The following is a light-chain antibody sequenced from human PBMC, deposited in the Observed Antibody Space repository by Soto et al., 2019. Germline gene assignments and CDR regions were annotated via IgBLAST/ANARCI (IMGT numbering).Light chain of an antibody. CDR1: HSFSGN. J-gene: IGKJ1*01. V-gene: IGKV3-20*01. Sequence: VITQSPASLSVSPGERGPLSCRASHSFSGNVAWYQQKPGQAPRLLIYGASTRATGIPERFGGSGSGTDSPLTISRLEPEDFAVYYCQQYGSSGTFGQGTKV. CDR2: GAS. CDR3: QQYGSSGT.